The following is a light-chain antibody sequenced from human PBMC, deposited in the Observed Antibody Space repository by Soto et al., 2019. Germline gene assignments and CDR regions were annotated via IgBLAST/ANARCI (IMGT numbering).Light chain of an antibody. V-gene: IGKV2-24*01. CDR3: MQAKQFPYT. CDR2: HIS. CDR1: ESLVHSDGTTY. J-gene: IGKJ2*01. Sequence: DIVVTQTPLSSPVTLGQPASISCRSSESLVHSDGTTYLSWFQQRPGQPPRLLIYHISNRFSGVPDRFSGSGAGTDFTLTISRVEDEDVGVYYCMQAKQFPYTFGQGTKLEIK.